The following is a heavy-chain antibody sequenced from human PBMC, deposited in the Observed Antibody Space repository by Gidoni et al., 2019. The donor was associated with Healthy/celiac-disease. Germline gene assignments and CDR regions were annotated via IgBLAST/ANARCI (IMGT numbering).Heavy chain of an antibody. CDR2: IIPILGIA. V-gene: IGHV1-69*04. CDR1: GGTFSSYA. D-gene: IGHD6-13*01. J-gene: IGHJ6*03. Sequence: QVQLVQSGAEVKKPGSSVKVSCKASGGTFSSYAISWVRQAPGQGREGMGRIIPILGIANYAQKFQGRVTITADKSTSTAYMELSSLRSEDTAVYYCAREGRGSSSWYYYYYYMDVWGKGTTVTVSS. CDR3: AREGRGSSSWYYYYYYMDV.